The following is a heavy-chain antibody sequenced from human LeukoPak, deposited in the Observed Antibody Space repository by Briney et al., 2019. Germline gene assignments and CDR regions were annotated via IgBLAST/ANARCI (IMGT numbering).Heavy chain of an antibody. V-gene: IGHV1-2*06. CDR3: ARDQTYSSSSNGIDY. Sequence: ASVKVSCKASGYTFTGYYMHWVRQAPGQGLEWMGRINPNSGGTNYAQKFQGRVTMTRDTSISTAYMELSRLRSDDTAVYYCARDQTYSSSSNGIDYWGQGTLVTVSP. J-gene: IGHJ4*02. CDR2: INPNSGGT. CDR1: GYTFTGYY. D-gene: IGHD6-6*01.